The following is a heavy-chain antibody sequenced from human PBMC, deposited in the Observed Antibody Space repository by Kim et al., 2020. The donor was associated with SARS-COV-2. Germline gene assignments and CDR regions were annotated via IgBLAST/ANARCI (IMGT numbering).Heavy chain of an antibody. Sequence: GGSLRLSCVVSGFTVSNSHMSWVRQAPGKGLEWVSAIRDDSDTTHYADSVRGRFTISRDNSKNTLYLQINSLRAEDTAIYFCAKMSWSHSSGQGDHWGQGTLLNVYS. J-gene: IGHJ4*02. CDR3: AKMSWSHSSGQGDH. V-gene: IGHV3-23*01. D-gene: IGHD6-19*01. CDR2: IRDDSDTT. CDR1: GFTVSNSH.